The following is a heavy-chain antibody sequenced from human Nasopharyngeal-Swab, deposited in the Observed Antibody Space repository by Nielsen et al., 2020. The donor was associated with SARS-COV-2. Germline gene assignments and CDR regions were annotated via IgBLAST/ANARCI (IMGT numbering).Heavy chain of an antibody. CDR2: ISSSGSTI. Sequence: GGSLRLSCAASGFTFSSYEMNWVRQAPGKGLEWVSYISSSGSTIYYADSVKGRFTISRDNAKNSLYLQMNSLRAEDTAVYYCARGQHPFTIVVVPAAPDYWGQGTLVTVSS. CDR1: GFTFSSYE. D-gene: IGHD2-2*01. V-gene: IGHV3-48*03. CDR3: ARGQHPFTIVVVPAAPDY. J-gene: IGHJ4*02.